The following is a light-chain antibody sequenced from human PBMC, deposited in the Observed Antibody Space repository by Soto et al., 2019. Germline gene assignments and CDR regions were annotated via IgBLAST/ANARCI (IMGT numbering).Light chain of an antibody. CDR2: GAS. CDR1: QSVSSSY. J-gene: IGKJ1*01. CDR3: QQYHHWPWT. V-gene: IGKV3-15*01. Sequence: EIVLTQSPGTLSLSPGERATLSCRASQSVSSSYLAWYQQKPGQAPRLLISGASTRATGIPARFSGSGSGTEFTLIISSLQSEDFAVYYCQQYHHWPWTFGQGTKVDI.